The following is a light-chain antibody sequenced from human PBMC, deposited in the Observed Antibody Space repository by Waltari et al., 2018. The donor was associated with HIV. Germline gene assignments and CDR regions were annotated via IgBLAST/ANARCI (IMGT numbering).Light chain of an antibody. CDR2: GAS. CDR1: QRINSTF. V-gene: IGKV3-20*01. CDR3: HQYGTSPLT. Sequence: EIVLTQSPGTLSLSPGERATLSCRASQRINSTFLAWYQQKPGQAPSLLIYGASSRATGIPDRFSGSGSGADFTLTINRLEPEDFAMYYCHQYGTSPLTFGGGTKIEI. J-gene: IGKJ4*01.